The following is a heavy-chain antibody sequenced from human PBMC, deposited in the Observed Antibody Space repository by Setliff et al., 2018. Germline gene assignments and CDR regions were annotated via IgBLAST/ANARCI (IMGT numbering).Heavy chain of an antibody. V-gene: IGHV4-39*01. CDR3: ARQMSPPGMARARGFNWFDP. CDR2: IFYAGNS. D-gene: IGHD3-10*01. CDR1: GGHISSSSYY. Sequence: PSETLSLTCSASGGHISSSSYYWVWIRQPPGKGLEWIGAIFYAGNSYYNPSLKGRVAMSVDTSKNVFSVKLRSVTAADTSVYYCARQMSPPGMARARGFNWFDPWGQGTQVTVSS. J-gene: IGHJ5*02.